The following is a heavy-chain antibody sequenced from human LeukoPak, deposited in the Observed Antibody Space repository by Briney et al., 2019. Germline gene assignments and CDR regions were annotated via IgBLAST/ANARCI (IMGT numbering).Heavy chain of an antibody. Sequence: GGSLRLSCAASGFTFDDYAMHWVRQAPGKGLEWVSSISWNSNSIDYADSVKGRFTISRDNAKNSLYLQLNSLRAEDMALYYCARGRYYHDTSGYYSLDYWGQGTLVTASS. CDR3: ARGRYYHDTSGYYSLDY. D-gene: IGHD3-22*01. CDR1: GFTFDDYA. CDR2: ISWNSNSI. J-gene: IGHJ4*02. V-gene: IGHV3-9*03.